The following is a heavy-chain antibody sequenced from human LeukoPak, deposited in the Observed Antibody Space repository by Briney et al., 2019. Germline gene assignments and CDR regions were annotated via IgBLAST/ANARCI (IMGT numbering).Heavy chain of an antibody. J-gene: IGHJ4*02. CDR1: GYTFTSYG. D-gene: IGHD6-19*01. CDR2: ISAYNGNT. CDR3: ARERPVAGIESLDY. V-gene: IGHV1-18*01. Sequence: AAVKVSCKGSGYTFTSYGISWVRQPPGQGQEWMGLISAYNGNTNYAQKLQGRVTMTTDTSTSTAYMELRSLRSDDTAVYYCARERPVAGIESLDYWGQGTLVTVSS.